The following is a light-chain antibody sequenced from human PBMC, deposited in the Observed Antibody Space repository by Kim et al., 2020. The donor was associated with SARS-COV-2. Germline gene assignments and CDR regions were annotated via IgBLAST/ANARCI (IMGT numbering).Light chain of an antibody. J-gene: IGKJ1*01. V-gene: IGKV1-5*01. Sequence: CASVGDRVTVTCRASQSISSSLAWYQQKLGKAPDLLIYAASTLERGVPSRFSGTGSGTEFTLTISSLQSDDLATYYCQQYSSYSTFGQGTKVDIK. CDR1: QSISSS. CDR2: AAS. CDR3: QQYSSYST.